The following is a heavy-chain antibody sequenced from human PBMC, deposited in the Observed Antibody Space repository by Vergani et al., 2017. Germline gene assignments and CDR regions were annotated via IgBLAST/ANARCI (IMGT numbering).Heavy chain of an antibody. CDR1: GGTFSSYA. D-gene: IGHD7-27*01. V-gene: IGHV1-2*02. CDR3: AREPRGVRAGAFDA. J-gene: IGHJ5*02. Sequence: QVQLVQSGAEVKKPGSSVKVSCKASGGTFSSYAISWVRQAPGQGLEWMGWINPNSGGTNYAQKFQGRVTMTRDTSISTAYMGLSRLRSDDTAVYYCAREPRGVRAGAFDAWGQGTLVTVSS. CDR2: INPNSGGT.